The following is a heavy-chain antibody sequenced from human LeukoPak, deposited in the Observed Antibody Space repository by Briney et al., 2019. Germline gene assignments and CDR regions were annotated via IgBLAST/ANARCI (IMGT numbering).Heavy chain of an antibody. CDR2: ISGSGGST. V-gene: IGHV3-23*01. CDR1: GFTFCIYA. CDR3: ARETSGWLQLFDY. Sequence: PGGSLRLSCAASGFTFCIYAMSWVRQAPGKGLEWVSAISGSGGSTYYADSVKGRFTISRDNSKNTVYLQMNSLRAEDTAVYYCARETSGWLQLFDYWGQGALVTVSS. J-gene: IGHJ4*02. D-gene: IGHD5-24*01.